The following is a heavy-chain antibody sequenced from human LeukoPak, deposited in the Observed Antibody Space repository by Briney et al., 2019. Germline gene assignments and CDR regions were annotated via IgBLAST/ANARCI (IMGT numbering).Heavy chain of an antibody. D-gene: IGHD3-10*01. J-gene: IGHJ4*02. Sequence: GASVKVSCKASGYTFTGYYMHWVRQAPGQGLEWMGWINPNSGGTNYAQKFQGRVTMTRDTSISTAYMELSRLRSDDTAVYYCARVMDYGSGTHSPLNYWGQGTLVTVSS. V-gene: IGHV1-2*02. CDR3: ARVMDYGSGTHSPLNY. CDR2: INPNSGGT. CDR1: GYTFTGYY.